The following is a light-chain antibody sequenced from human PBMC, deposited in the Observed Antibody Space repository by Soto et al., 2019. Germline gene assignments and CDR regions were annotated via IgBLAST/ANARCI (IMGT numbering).Light chain of an antibody. V-gene: IGKV3-11*01. J-gene: IGKJ1*01. Sequence: EIVLTQSPATLSLSPGEIATVYFRASQSVSSYLAWYQQKPGQAPRLLIYDASNRATGIPARFSGSGSGTDFTLTISSLEPEDFAVYYCQQRSNWPPFGQGTKVDIK. CDR3: QQRSNWPP. CDR1: QSVSSY. CDR2: DAS.